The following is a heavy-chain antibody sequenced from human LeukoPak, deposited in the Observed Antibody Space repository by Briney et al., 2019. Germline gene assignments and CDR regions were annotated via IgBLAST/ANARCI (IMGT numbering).Heavy chain of an antibody. CDR2: INHSGST. CDR3: ARAGYCSGGSCYPFGY. D-gene: IGHD2-15*01. J-gene: IGHJ4*02. V-gene: IGHV4-30-4*01. CDR1: GGSISSGDYY. Sequence: SQTLSLTCTVSGGSISSGDYYWSWIRQPPGKGLEWIGEINHSGSTNYNPSLKSRVTISVDTSKNQFSLKLSSVTAADTAVYYCARAGYCSGGSCYPFGYWGQGTLVTVSS.